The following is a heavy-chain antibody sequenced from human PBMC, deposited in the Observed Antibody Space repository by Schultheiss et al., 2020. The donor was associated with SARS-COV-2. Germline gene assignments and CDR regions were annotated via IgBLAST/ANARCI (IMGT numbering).Heavy chain of an antibody. CDR2: ISYDGSNK. CDR1: GFTFSSYA. J-gene: IGHJ6*02. D-gene: IGHD5-24*01. Sequence: GGSLRLSCAASGFTFSSYAMSWVRQAPGKGLEWVAVISYDGSNKYYADSVKGRFTISRDNSKNTLYLQMNSLRAEDTAVYYCARDRDGLLYYYYYGMDVWGQGTTVTVSS. CDR3: ARDRDGLLYYYYYGMDV. V-gene: IGHV3-30*01.